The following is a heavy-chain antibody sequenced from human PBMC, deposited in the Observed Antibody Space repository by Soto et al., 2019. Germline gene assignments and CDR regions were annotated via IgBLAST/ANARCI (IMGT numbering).Heavy chain of an antibody. CDR3: AILHPIFGVVVAPFDF. D-gene: IGHD3-3*02. Sequence: SVKVSCKDSGYRFETYAIRWVRQAPGQGLEWMGGIIPIFGPANYAQQLQGRVTITADESTNTASMERSTPRSEDTALYYRAILHPIFGVVVAPFDFWGQGTLVTVSS. J-gene: IGHJ4*02. CDR1: GYRFETYA. CDR2: IIPIFGPA. V-gene: IGHV1-69*13.